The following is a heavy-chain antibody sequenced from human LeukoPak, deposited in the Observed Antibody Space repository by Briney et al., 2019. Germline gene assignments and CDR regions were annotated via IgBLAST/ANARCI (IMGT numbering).Heavy chain of an antibody. V-gene: IGHV4-39*02. CDR1: GGSISSSSYY. CDR3: AKDDWATNCFDP. J-gene: IGHJ5*02. Sequence: SETLSLTCTVSGGSISSSSYYWGWIRQPPGKGLEWIGSIYYSGSTYYNPSLKSRVTISVDTSKNQFSLKLSSVTAADTAVYYCAKDDWATNCFDPWGQGTLVTVSS. CDR2: IYYSGST. D-gene: IGHD3-9*01.